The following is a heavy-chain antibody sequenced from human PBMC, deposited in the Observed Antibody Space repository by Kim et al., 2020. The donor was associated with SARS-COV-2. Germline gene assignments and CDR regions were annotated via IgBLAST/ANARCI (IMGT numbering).Heavy chain of an antibody. D-gene: IGHD2-2*01. CDR3: ARSAYCSSTSCYFGYYFDY. V-gene: IGHV3-21*01. Sequence: GGSLRLSCAASGFTFSSYSMNWVRQAPGKGLEWVSSISSSSSYIYYADSVKGRFTISRDNAKNSLYLQMNSLRAEDTAVYYCARSAYCSSTSCYFGYYFDYWGQGTLVTVSS. CDR2: ISSSSSYI. J-gene: IGHJ4*02. CDR1: GFTFSSYS.